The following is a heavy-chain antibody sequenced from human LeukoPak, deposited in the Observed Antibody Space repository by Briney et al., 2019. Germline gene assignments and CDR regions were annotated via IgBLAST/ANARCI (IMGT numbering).Heavy chain of an antibody. V-gene: IGHV3-23*01. J-gene: IGHJ4*02. Sequence: GGSLRLSCAASGLNFSSYAMSWVRQAPGKGREWVVAIRGIGGSTYYADSVKGRFTISRDNSKNTLYLQMNSLRAEDTAVYYCSKDRMVRVVRPFDYWGQGTLVTVSS. CDR1: GLNFSSYA. CDR3: SKDRMVRVVRPFDY. D-gene: IGHD3-10*01. CDR2: IRGIGGST.